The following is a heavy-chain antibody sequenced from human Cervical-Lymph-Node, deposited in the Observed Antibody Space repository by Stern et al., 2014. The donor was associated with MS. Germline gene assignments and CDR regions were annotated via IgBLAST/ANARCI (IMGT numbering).Heavy chain of an antibody. Sequence: EVQLVESGGGLVKPGGSLKLSCEASGFTFSSAWLSWVRQAPGKGLEWVGRIKSKTDDETPDYAAPVKGRFTISKDESKNTLYLLMNALKTEDTAVYYCSTEYHYYGWDVWGQGTTVTVSS. CDR1: GFTFSSAW. CDR3: STEYHYYGWDV. CDR2: IKSKTDDETP. V-gene: IGHV3-15*01. J-gene: IGHJ6*02. D-gene: IGHD3-22*01.